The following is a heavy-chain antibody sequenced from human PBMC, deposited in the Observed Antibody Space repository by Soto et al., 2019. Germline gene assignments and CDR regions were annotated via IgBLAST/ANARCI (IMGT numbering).Heavy chain of an antibody. CDR3: ARSSGSFEADAFDL. CDR1: GFRLSDYE. CDR2: ISRSGDTI. V-gene: IGHV3-11*01. Sequence: GGSLRLSCAVSGFRLSDYEMSWIRQAPGKGPEWVSFISRSGDTIYYVDSVKGRFSISRDNAKNSVYLQVRSLRVEDTAAYFCARSSGSFEADAFDLCGQGTMVTVSS. J-gene: IGHJ3*01. D-gene: IGHD3-22*01.